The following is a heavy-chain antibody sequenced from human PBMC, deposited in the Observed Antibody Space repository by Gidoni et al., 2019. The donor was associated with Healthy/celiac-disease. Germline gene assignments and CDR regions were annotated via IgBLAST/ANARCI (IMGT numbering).Heavy chain of an antibody. Sequence: QVQLQQWGAGLLKPSETLSLTCAVYGGSFSGYYWSWIRQPPGKGLEWIGEINHSGSTNYNPSLKSRVTISVDTSKNQFSLKLSSVTAADTAVYYCARGRIAARSLVDYWGQGTLVTVSS. J-gene: IGHJ4*02. CDR3: ARGRIAARSLVDY. CDR1: GGSFSGYY. D-gene: IGHD6-6*01. CDR2: INHSGST. V-gene: IGHV4-34*01.